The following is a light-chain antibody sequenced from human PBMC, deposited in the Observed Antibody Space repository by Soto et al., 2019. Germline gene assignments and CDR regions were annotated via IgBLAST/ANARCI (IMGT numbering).Light chain of an antibody. V-gene: IGKV3-20*01. CDR3: QQYSRSPFT. Sequence: DIVLTQSPGTLSLSPGERATLSCRASQGVSANHLTWYQQKPGQAPRLLMCGASTRATGIPDRFSGGGSGTDFTLTISRLEPEDFAVYFCQQYSRSPFTFGPGTKVDIK. CDR2: GAS. J-gene: IGKJ3*01. CDR1: QGVSANH.